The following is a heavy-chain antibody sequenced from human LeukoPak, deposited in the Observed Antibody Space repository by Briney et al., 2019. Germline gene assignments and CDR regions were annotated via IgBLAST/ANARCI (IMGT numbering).Heavy chain of an antibody. CDR2: IYYSGNT. J-gene: IGHJ2*01. CDR3: ARVYYSSSYDYWYFNL. Sequence: ETLSLTCTVSGGSIRSYYWSWIRQPPGKGLEWIGYIYYSGNTNYNPSLKSRLTISIDTSKNHFSLKLSSVTAADTAVYYCARVYYSSSYDYWYFNLWGRGTLVTVSS. D-gene: IGHD6-13*01. CDR1: GGSIRSYY. V-gene: IGHV4-59*01.